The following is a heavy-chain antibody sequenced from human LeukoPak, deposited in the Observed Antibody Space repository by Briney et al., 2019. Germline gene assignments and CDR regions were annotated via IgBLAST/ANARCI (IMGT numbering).Heavy chain of an antibody. CDR2: ISSSGSTI. CDR3: ARDIAPSAIPDAFDF. J-gene: IGHJ3*01. CDR1: GFIFDSYS. Sequence: GGSLRLSCAASGFIFDSYSMNWVRQAPGKGLEWVSYISSSGSTINYADSVRGRFAISRDNANNSLYLQMNSLRAEDTAVYYCARDIAPSAIPDAFDFWGQGTMVTVSS. V-gene: IGHV3-48*01. D-gene: IGHD2-2*02.